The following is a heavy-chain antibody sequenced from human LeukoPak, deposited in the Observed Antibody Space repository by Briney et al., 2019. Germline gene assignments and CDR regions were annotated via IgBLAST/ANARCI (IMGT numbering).Heavy chain of an antibody. CDR2: IYYSGST. J-gene: IGHJ5*02. D-gene: IGHD3-9*01. CDR3: ARGPRYYDILTGYSNWFDP. V-gene: IGHV4-39*01. CDR1: GGSISSSYYY. Sequence: SETLSLTCTVSGGSISSSYYYWGWIRQPPGKGLEWIGSIYYSGSTYYNPSLKSRVTISVDTSKNQFSLKLSSVTAADTAVYYCARGPRYYDILTGYSNWFDPWGQGTLVTVSS.